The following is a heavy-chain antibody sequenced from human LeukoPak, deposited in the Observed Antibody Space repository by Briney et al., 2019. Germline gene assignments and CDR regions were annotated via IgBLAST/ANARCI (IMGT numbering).Heavy chain of an antibody. V-gene: IGHV4-39*01. CDR2: IYYSGST. J-gene: IGHJ4*02. CDR3: ARLEMTTHFDY. D-gene: IGHD5-24*01. CDR1: GGSISSSSYY. Sequence: SETLSLTCTVSGGSISSSSYYWGWLRQPPGKGLEWIGSIYYSGSTYYNPSLKSRVTISVDTSKNQFSLKLSSVTAADTAVYYCARLEMTTHFDYWGQGTLVTVSS.